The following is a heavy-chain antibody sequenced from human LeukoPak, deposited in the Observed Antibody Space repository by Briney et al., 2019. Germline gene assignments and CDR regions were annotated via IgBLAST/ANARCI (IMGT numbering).Heavy chain of an antibody. Sequence: ASVKVSCKASGYTFTSYAMNWVRQAPGQGLEWMGWINTNTGNPTYAQGFTGRFVFSLDTSVSTAYLQISSLKAEDTAVYYCARLGLLDSYYYDSSGARRKFDYWGQGTLVTVSS. D-gene: IGHD3-22*01. CDR1: GYTFTSYA. CDR2: INTNTGNP. V-gene: IGHV7-4-1*02. CDR3: ARLGLLDSYYYDSSGARRKFDY. J-gene: IGHJ4*02.